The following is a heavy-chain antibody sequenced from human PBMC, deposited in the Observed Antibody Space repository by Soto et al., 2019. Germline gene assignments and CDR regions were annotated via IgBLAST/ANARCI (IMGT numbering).Heavy chain of an antibody. CDR3: AKDFDSSGYYVDY. J-gene: IGHJ4*02. D-gene: IGHD3-22*01. Sequence: GGSLRLSCAASGFTFSSYGMHWVRQAPGKGLEWVAVISYDGSNKYYADSVKGRFTISRDNSKNTLYLQMNSLRAEDTAVYYCAKDFDSSGYYVDYWGQGXLVTVSS. V-gene: IGHV3-30*18. CDR1: GFTFSSYG. CDR2: ISYDGSNK.